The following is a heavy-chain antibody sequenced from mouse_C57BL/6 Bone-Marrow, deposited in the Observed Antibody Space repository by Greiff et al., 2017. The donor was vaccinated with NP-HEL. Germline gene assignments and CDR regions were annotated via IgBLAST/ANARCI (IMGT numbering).Heavy chain of an antibody. Sequence: EVMLVESGGGLVKPGGSLKLSCAASGFTFSDYGMHWVRQAPEKGLEWVAYISSGRSTIYSADTVTGRFTIARDNAKNTRFLQMTSLRSEDTAMYYCARRLYYGSDFDYWGQGTTLTVSS. V-gene: IGHV5-17*01. J-gene: IGHJ2*01. CDR3: ARRLYYGSDFDY. D-gene: IGHD1-1*01. CDR2: ISSGRSTI. CDR1: GFTFSDYG.